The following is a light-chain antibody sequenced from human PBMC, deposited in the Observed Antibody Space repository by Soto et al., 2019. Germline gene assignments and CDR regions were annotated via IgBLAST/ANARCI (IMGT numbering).Light chain of an antibody. CDR1: QSVAGN. J-gene: IGKJ4*01. CDR3: QRYNNWPLT. Sequence: EIVMTQSPATLSVSPGATATLSFRASQSVAGNLAWYQQKPGQPPRLLIYGVSTRATGVPARFSGSRSGTEFTLTINSLQSEDFAVYYCQRYNNWPLTFGGGTKVDI. CDR2: GVS. V-gene: IGKV3-15*01.